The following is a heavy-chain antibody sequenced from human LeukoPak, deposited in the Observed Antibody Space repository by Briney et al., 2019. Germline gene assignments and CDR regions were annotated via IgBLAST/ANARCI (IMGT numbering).Heavy chain of an antibody. CDR1: GFTFSSYG. CDR2: IWYDGSNK. CDR3: ARRDPDDVFDI. V-gene: IGHV3-33*01. Sequence: PGGSLRLSCAASGFTFSSYGMHWVRQAPGKGLEWVAVIWYDGSNKYYADSVKGRFTISRDNSKNTLYLQMHSLRAEDTAVYYCARRDPDDVFDIWGQGTMVTVSS. J-gene: IGHJ3*02.